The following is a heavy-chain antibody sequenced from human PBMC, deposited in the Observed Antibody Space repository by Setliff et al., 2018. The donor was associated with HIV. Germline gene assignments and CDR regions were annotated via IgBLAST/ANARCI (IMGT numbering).Heavy chain of an antibody. D-gene: IGHD6-19*01. V-gene: IGHV4-38-2*01. CDR3: ARQFTVQWLVSTYGMDV. CDR2: LYHSGST. Sequence: PSETLSLTCAVSGYSISSGYYWGWIRQPPGKGLEWIGSLYHSGSTYYNPSPKSRVTISVDTSKNQFSLNLSSVTAADTAVYYCARQFTVQWLVSTYGMDVWGQGTTVTVSS. CDR1: GYSISSGYY. J-gene: IGHJ6*02.